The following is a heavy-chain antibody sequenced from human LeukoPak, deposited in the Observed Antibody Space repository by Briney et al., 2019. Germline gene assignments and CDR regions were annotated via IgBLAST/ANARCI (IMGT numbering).Heavy chain of an antibody. CDR2: INHDGSDT. V-gene: IGHV3-74*01. CDR3: VRGGPSTWS. J-gene: IGHJ5*02. CDR1: GFTFKLYW. D-gene: IGHD2-15*01. Sequence: GGSLRLSCAASGFTFKLYWMHRVRQVPGRGPVWVSRINHDGSDTIYADSVRGRFTISRDDAKNTLYLQMNNLRAEDTAVYYCVRGGPSTWSWGQGTLVTVSS.